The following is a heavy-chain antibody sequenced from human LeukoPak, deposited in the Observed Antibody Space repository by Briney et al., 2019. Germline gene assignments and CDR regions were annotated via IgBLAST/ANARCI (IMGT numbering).Heavy chain of an antibody. Sequence: GGSLRLSCAASGFTFSSHSMNWVRQAPGKGLEWVSSISSSSSYIYYADSVKGRFTISRDNAKNSLYLQMNSLRAEDTAVYYCAKKGYAGSGTYSYYFDYWGQGAPVTVSS. CDR1: GFTFSSHS. D-gene: IGHD3-10*01. J-gene: IGHJ4*02. V-gene: IGHV3-21*04. CDR2: ISSSSSYI. CDR3: AKKGYAGSGTYSYYFDY.